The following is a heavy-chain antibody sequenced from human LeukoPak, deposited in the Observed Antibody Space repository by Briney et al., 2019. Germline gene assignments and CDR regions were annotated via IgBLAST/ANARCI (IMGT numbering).Heavy chain of an antibody. CDR1: GFSLTTSGMC. V-gene: IGHV2-70*01. CDR2: IDWDDDK. Sequence: SGPTLVNPTQTLTLTCTFSGFSLTTSGMCVSWIRQPPGKALEWLALIDWDDDKSYSTSLKTRLTISKDTSNNQVVLTMTNMDPVDTATYYCARGSSHGFDYWGQGTLVVVSS. J-gene: IGHJ4*02. CDR3: ARGSSHGFDY.